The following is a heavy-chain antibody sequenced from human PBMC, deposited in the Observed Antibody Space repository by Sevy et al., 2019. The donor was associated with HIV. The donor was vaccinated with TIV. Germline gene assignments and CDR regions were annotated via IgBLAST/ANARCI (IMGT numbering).Heavy chain of an antibody. CDR3: TTGVEGEIAVAVSDY. Sequence: GGSLRLSCAASGFTFSNAWMSWVRQAPGKGLEWVGRIKSKTDGGTTDYAAPVEGRFTISRDDSKNTLYLQMNSLKTEDTAVYYCTTGVEGEIAVAVSDYWGQGTLVTVSS. J-gene: IGHJ4*02. CDR1: GFTFSNAW. V-gene: IGHV3-15*01. CDR2: IKSKTDGGTT. D-gene: IGHD6-19*01.